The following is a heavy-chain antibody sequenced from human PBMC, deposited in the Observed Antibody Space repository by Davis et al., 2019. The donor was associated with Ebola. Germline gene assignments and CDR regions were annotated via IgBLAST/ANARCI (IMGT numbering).Heavy chain of an antibody. D-gene: IGHD5-18*01. CDR1: GFTFSSYA. Sequence: GESLRISCAASGFTFSSYAMHWVRQAPGKGLEWVAVISYDGSNKYYADSVKGRSTISRDNSKNTLYLQMNSLRAEDTAVYYCARARIQLWTDAFDIWGQGTMVTVSS. CDR2: ISYDGSNK. V-gene: IGHV3-30-3*01. J-gene: IGHJ3*02. CDR3: ARARIQLWTDAFDI.